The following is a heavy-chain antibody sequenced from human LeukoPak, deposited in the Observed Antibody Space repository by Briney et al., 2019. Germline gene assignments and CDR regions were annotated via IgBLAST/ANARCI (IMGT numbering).Heavy chain of an antibody. J-gene: IGHJ4*02. CDR3: ARDFYCSRTSCYAPSFDY. CDR1: GFTFSSYG. D-gene: IGHD2-2*01. V-gene: IGHV3-33*01. Sequence: GRSLRLSCAASGFTFSSYGMHWVRQAPGKGLEWVALIGYDGTNEYYADSVKCRFTISRDNSKNTLYLQMKSLRAEDTAVYYCARDFYCSRTSCYAPSFDYWGQGTLVTVSS. CDR2: IGYDGTNE.